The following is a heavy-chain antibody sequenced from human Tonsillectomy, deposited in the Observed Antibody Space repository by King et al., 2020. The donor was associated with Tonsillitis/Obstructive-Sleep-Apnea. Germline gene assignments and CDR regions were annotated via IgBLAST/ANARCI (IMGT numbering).Heavy chain of an antibody. Sequence: VQLVESGGGVVQPGRSLRLSCAASGFTFSSYAMHWVRQAPGKGLEWVAVMSYDGGNKFYAESVKGRFTISRDNSNNTLYLQMNSLRAEDTAVYYCARDPGKEEEDFWAHYYSMDVWGKGTTVTVSS. D-gene: IGHD3-3*01. V-gene: IGHV3-30*04. J-gene: IGHJ6*03. CDR1: GFTFSSYA. CDR2: MSYDGGNK. CDR3: ARDPGKEEEDFWAHYYSMDV.